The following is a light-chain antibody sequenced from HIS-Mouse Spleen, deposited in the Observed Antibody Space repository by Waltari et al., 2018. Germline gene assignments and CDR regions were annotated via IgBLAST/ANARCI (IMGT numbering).Light chain of an antibody. V-gene: IGLV3-27*01. CDR2: KDS. CDR1: VLAKKY. CDR3: YSTDSSGNHRV. J-gene: IGLJ2*01. Sequence: SYELTQPSSVSVSPGQTARITCSGDVLAKKYARWFQQKPGQAPVLVIDKDSARPSGIPERFSGSSSGTTVTLTISGAQVEDEADYYCYSTDSSGNHRVFGGGTKLTVL.